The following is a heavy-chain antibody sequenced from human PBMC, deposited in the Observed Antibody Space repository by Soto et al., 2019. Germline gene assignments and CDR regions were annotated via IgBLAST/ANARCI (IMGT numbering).Heavy chain of an antibody. D-gene: IGHD1-26*01. CDR3: AKWGGYYAYYSEMDV. J-gene: IGHJ6*02. CDR1: GFSFGGYA. Sequence: LRLSCAGYGFSFGGYAMSWVRQAPGKGLEWISGVSGGGTSTYYAGSVKGRFTISRDSSVVYLQMNSLRADDTAVYYCAKWGGYYAYYSEMDVWVRGTTVTVSS. V-gene: IGHV3-23*01. CDR2: VSGGGTST.